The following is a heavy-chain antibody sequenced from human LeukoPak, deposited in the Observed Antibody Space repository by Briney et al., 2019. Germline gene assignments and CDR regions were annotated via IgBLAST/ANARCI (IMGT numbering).Heavy chain of an antibody. D-gene: IGHD2-15*01. CDR2: IWYDGSNK. V-gene: IGHV3-33*01. Sequence: GGSLRLSCAASGFTFSSYGMHWVRQAPGKGLEWVAVIWYDGSNKYYADSVKGRFTISRDNSKNTLYLQMNGLRAEDTAVYYCARDQGYCSGGSCFPKESFDYWGQGTLVTVSS. CDR1: GFTFSSYG. J-gene: IGHJ4*02. CDR3: ARDQGYCSGGSCFPKESFDY.